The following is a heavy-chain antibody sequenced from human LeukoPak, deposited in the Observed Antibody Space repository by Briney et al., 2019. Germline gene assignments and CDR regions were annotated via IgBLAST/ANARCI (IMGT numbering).Heavy chain of an antibody. D-gene: IGHD2-15*01. J-gene: IGHJ1*01. CDR1: GYTFTSYD. V-gene: IGHV1-8*01. CDR3: ARDSSDIRSLIAH. CDR2: MNPNSGNT. Sequence: ASVKVSCKASGYTFTSYDINWVRQATGQGLERMGWMNPNSGNTGYAQKFQGRVTMTRNTSISTAYMGLSSLRSEDTAVYYCARDSSDIRSLIAHWGQGTLVTVSS.